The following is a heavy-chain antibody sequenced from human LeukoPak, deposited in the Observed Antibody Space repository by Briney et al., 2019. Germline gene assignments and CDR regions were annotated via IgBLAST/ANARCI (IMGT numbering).Heavy chain of an antibody. Sequence: GSLRLSCTASGFTFGDYAMSWVRQAPGKGLEWIGYIYYSGSTNYNPSLKSRVTISVDTSKNQFSLKLSSVTAADTAVYYCARGSAGGEVIPINWFDPWGQGTLVTVSS. CDR2: IYYSGST. D-gene: IGHD3-10*01. V-gene: IGHV4-59*01. J-gene: IGHJ5*02. CDR1: GFTFGDYA. CDR3: ARGSAGGEVIPINWFDP.